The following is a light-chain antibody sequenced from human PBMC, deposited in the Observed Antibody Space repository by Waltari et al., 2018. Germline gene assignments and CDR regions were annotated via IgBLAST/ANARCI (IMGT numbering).Light chain of an antibody. Sequence: QSVLTQPPSVSAAPGQRVTISCPGGRSNIGNNYVPWYRQFPGTAPKLLIYEDNERPSGVPGRFSGSKSGTSATLDITGLQAGDEADYYCGTWDSSLSGAVFGGGTHLTVL. CDR3: GTWDSSLSGAV. V-gene: IGLV1-51*02. J-gene: IGLJ7*01. CDR2: EDN. CDR1: RSNIGNNY.